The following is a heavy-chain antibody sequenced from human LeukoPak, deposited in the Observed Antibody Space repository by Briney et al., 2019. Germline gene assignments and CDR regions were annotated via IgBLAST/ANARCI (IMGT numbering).Heavy chain of an antibody. Sequence: PVKASCKASGGTFSSYAISWVRQAPGQGLEWMGGIIPIFGTANYAQKFQGRVTITTDESTSTAYMELSSLRYEDTAVYYCARGPRMDWFDHWGQGTLVTVSS. V-gene: IGHV1-69*05. CDR3: ARGPRMDWFDH. J-gene: IGHJ5*02. CDR2: IIPIFGTA. CDR1: GGTFSSYA. D-gene: IGHD2-8*01.